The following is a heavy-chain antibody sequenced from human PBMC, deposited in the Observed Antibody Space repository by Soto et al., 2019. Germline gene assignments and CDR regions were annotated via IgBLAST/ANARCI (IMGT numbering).Heavy chain of an antibody. Sequence: PGRSLRLSCAASGFTFSKYAMSWVRQAPGKGLEWVGFIRSKAYGGTTEYAASVKGRFTISRDDSKSIAYLQMNSLKTEDTAVYYCTRHGYGDYYFDYWGQGTLVTVSS. V-gene: IGHV3-49*04. CDR2: IRSKAYGGTT. CDR3: TRHGYGDYYFDY. J-gene: IGHJ4*02. CDR1: GFTFSKYA. D-gene: IGHD4-17*01.